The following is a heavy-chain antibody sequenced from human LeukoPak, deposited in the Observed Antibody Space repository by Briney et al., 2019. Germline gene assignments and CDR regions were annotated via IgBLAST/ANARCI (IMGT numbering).Heavy chain of an antibody. J-gene: IGHJ4*02. V-gene: IGHV3-21*01. CDR1: GFTFSSYS. CDR3: ARLVHHTEGRNYDFWSGYEIDY. CDR2: ISSSSSYI. Sequence: GGSLRLSCAASGFTFSSYSMNWVRQAPGKGLEWVSSISSSSSYIYYADSVKGRFTISRDNAKNSLYLQMNSLRAEDTAVYYCARLVHHTEGRNYDFWSGYEIDYWGQGTLVTVSS. D-gene: IGHD3-3*01.